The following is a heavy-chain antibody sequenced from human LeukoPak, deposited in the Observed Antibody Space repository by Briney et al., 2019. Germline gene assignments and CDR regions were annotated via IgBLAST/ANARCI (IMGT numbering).Heavy chain of an antibody. CDR3: ARESAADGNAFDI. V-gene: IGHV1-18*01. CDR2: ISAYNGNT. J-gene: IGHJ3*02. CDR1: GYTFTSYG. Sequence: ASVKVSCKASGYTFTSYGISWVRQAPGQGLEWMGWISAYNGNTNYAQKLQGRVTMTTDTSTSTAYMELSSLRSEDTAVYYCARESAADGNAFDIWGQGTKVTVSS. D-gene: IGHD6-13*01.